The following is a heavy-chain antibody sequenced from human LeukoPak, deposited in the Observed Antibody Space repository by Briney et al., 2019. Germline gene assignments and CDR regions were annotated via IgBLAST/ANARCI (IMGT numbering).Heavy chain of an antibody. D-gene: IGHD1-26*01. J-gene: IGHJ4*02. Sequence: GASVKVSCKASGYTFTSYDINWVRQATGQGLEWMGWMNPNSGNTGYAQKFQGRVTMTRNTSISTAYMELSSLRSEDTAVYYCASQSQGGATSDYWGQGTLVTVSS. CDR3: ASQSQGGATSDY. CDR1: GYTFTSYD. CDR2: MNPNSGNT. V-gene: IGHV1-8*01.